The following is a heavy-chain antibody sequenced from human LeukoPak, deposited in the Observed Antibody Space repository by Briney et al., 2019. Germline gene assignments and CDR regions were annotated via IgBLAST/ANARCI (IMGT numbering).Heavy chain of an antibody. Sequence: SGPTLVKPTQTLTLTCTFSGFSLSTSGVGVGWIRQPPGKALEWLALIYWNDDKRYSPSLKSRLTITKYTSKNQVVLTMTNMDPVDTATYYCARLTDYYYDSSGYSCDYWGQGTLVTVSS. CDR2: IYWNDDK. J-gene: IGHJ4*02. CDR3: ARLTDYYYDSSGYSCDY. CDR1: GFSLSTSGVG. D-gene: IGHD3-22*01. V-gene: IGHV2-5*01.